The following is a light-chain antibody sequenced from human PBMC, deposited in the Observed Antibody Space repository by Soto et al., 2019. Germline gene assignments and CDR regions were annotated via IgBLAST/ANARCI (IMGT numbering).Light chain of an antibody. CDR1: SSNIVSNT. V-gene: IGLV1-44*01. CDR2: NNN. Sequence: QPVLTQPPSASGTPGQRVTISCSGSSSNIVSNTVNWYQQLPGTAPKLLIYNNNQRPSGVPDRFSGSKSGTSASLAISGLQSEDEADYYCAAWDDSLNGLVFGTGTKLTVL. CDR3: AAWDDSLNGLV. J-gene: IGLJ1*01.